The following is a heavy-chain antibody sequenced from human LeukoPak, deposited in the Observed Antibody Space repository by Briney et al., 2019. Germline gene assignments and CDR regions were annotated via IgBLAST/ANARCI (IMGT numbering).Heavy chain of an antibody. CDR1: GFPFSNYW. Sequence: GGSLRLSCAVSGFPFSNYWIHWVRQAPGKGLVWLSRINPDGTTTTYADAVKGRFTVSRDNAKNTLYLQMNSLRAEDTAVYYCVRDREDGYYYYGMDVWGHGTTVTVSS. CDR2: INPDGTTT. D-gene: IGHD5-24*01. J-gene: IGHJ6*02. CDR3: VRDREDGYYYYGMDV. V-gene: IGHV3-74*01.